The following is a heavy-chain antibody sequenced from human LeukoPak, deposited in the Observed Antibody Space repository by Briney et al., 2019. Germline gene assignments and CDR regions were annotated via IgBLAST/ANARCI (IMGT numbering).Heavy chain of an antibody. CDR1: GFTFDDYG. CDR3: ASVDTAMVNDY. J-gene: IGHJ4*02. Sequence: GGSLRLSCAASGFTFDDYGMSWVRQAPGKGLEWVSGINWNGGSTGYADSVKGRFTISRDNAKNSLYLQMNSLRAEDTALYYCASVDTAMVNDYWGQGTLVTVSS. D-gene: IGHD5-18*01. CDR2: INWNGGST. V-gene: IGHV3-20*04.